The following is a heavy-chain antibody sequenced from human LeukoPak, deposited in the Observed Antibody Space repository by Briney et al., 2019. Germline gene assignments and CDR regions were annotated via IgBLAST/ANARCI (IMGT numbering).Heavy chain of an antibody. CDR3: ARDSSRPSGMDV. J-gene: IGHJ6*02. V-gene: IGHV4-59*01. Sequence: SETLSLTCTVSGGSISSYYWSWIRQPPGKGLEWIGYIYYSGSTNYNPSLKSRVTISVDTSKNQFSLKPSSVTAADTAVYYCARDSSRPSGMDVWGQGTTVTVSS. D-gene: IGHD6-13*01. CDR1: GGSISSYY. CDR2: IYYSGST.